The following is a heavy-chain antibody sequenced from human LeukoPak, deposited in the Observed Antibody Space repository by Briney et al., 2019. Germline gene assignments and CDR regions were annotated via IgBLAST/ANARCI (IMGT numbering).Heavy chain of an antibody. Sequence: VASVKVSCKASGYTFTSYGISWVRQAPGQGLEWMGWISAYNGNTNYAQKLQGRVTMTTDTSTSTAYMELRSLRSDDTAVYYCARRLPGLVRIDAFDIWGQGTMVTVSS. CDR2: ISAYNGNT. V-gene: IGHV1-18*01. CDR1: GYTFTSYG. J-gene: IGHJ3*02. CDR3: ARRLPGLVRIDAFDI. D-gene: IGHD5-12*01.